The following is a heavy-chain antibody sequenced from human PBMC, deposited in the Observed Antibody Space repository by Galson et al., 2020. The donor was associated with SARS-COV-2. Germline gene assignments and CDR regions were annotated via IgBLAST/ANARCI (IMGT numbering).Heavy chain of an antibody. CDR2: ISSSSSYI. D-gene: IGHD3-22*01. CDR1: GFTFSSYS. CDR3: ARDGVPNSFCYDSSGYYYAS. J-gene: IGHJ4*01. Sequence: GESLKISCEASGFTFSSYSMNWVRQTPGKGLEWVSSISSSSSYIYYTDSVKGRFTISSDNAKNSLYLQMNSLRAEDTAVYYCARDGVPNSFCYDSSGYYYASWGHGTLVTGSS. V-gene: IGHV3-21*01.